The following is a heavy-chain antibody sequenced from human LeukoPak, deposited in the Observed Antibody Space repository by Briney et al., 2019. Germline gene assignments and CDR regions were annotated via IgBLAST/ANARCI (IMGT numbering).Heavy chain of an antibody. J-gene: IGHJ4*02. CDR3: ARGLYGSDSY. D-gene: IGHD6-19*01. CDR2: IYHDGNT. Sequence: PSGTLSLTCAVSGGSISSSPWCSWARKPPGKGLEWIGTIYHDGNTDYNPSLKSRVTISVDKSKNQFSLSLSSVTAAETAVYHCARGLYGSDSYWGQGNLVTVSS. CDR1: GGSISSSPW. V-gene: IGHV4-4*02.